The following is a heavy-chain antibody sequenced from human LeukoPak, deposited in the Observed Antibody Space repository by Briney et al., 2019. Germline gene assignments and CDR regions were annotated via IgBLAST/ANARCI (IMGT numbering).Heavy chain of an antibody. J-gene: IGHJ3*02. Sequence: TLSLTCTVSGGSISSGGYYWSWIRQHPGKGLEWIGYIYYSGSTYYNPSLKSRVTISVDTSKNQFSLKLSSVTAADTALYYCAREVPGDAFDIWGQGTMVTVSS. CDR2: IYYSGST. V-gene: IGHV4-31*03. CDR1: GGSISSGGYY. CDR3: AREVPGDAFDI.